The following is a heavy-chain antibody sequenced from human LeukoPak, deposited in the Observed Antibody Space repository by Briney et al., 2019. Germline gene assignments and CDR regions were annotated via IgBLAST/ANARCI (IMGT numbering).Heavy chain of an antibody. CDR3: ARVPNGYGYYFDY. CDR1: GYSISSGYY. D-gene: IGHD2-8*01. Sequence: SETLSLTCTVSGYSISSGYYWGWIRRPPGKGLEWIGSIYHSGSTYYNPSLKSRVTISVDTSKNQFSLKLSSVTAADTAVYYCARVPNGYGYYFDYWGQGTLVTVSS. V-gene: IGHV4-38-2*02. CDR2: IYHSGST. J-gene: IGHJ4*02.